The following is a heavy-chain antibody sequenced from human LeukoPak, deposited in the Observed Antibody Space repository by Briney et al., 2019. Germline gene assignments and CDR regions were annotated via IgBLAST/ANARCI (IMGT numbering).Heavy chain of an antibody. CDR2: INHSGST. D-gene: IGHD2-15*01. J-gene: IGHJ6*03. V-gene: IGHV4-34*01. Sequence: SETLSLTCAVYGGSFSGYYWSWIRQPPGKGLEWIGEINHSGSTNYNPSLKSRVTISVDTSKNQFSLKLSSVTAADTAVYYCARPSGGYKSNYYYYMDVWGKGTTVTVSS. CDR1: GGSFSGYY. CDR3: ARPSGGYKSNYYYYMDV.